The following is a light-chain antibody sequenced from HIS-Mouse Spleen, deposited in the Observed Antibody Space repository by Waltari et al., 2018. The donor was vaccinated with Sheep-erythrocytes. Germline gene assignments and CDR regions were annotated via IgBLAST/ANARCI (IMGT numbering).Light chain of an antibody. CDR3: QSADSSGTYV. J-gene: IGLJ1*01. V-gene: IGLV3-25*03. Sequence: SYELTQPPSVSVSPGQTARITCSGDALPKQYAYWYQQKPGQAPVLLIYKDSERPSGIPVRFSGSSEGTTVTLTISGVQAEDEADYYCQSADSSGTYVFGTGTKVTVL. CDR2: KDS. CDR1: ALPKQY.